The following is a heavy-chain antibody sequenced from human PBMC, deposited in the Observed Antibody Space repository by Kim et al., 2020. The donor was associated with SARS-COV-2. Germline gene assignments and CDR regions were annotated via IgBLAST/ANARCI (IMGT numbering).Heavy chain of an antibody. D-gene: IGHD6-13*01. J-gene: IGHJ5*02. V-gene: IGHV4-39*01. CDR3: ARSLSSSWYKRAGDNWFDP. CDR1: GGSISSSSYY. Sequence: SETLSLTCTVSGGSISSSSYYWGWIRQPPGKGLEWIGSIYYSGSTYYNPSLKSRVTISVDTSKNQFSLKLSSVTAADTTVYYCARSLSSSWYKRAGDNWFDPWGQGTLVTVSS. CDR2: IYYSGST.